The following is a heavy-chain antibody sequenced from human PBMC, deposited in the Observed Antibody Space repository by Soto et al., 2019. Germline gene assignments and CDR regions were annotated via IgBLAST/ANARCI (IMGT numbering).Heavy chain of an antibody. D-gene: IGHD3-22*01. Sequence: QVQLVESGVGVVQPGKSLRLSCAASGFAFSSYGIHWVRQAPGKGLEWVAGISYDGSKKYYADSVKGQFTISRDNSENTLRLQMDGLRADDTAVYYCAKDTYYHDTSGYYVFDHWGQGTLVTVSS. CDR1: GFAFSSYG. CDR3: AKDTYYHDTSGYYVFDH. V-gene: IGHV3-30*18. J-gene: IGHJ4*02. CDR2: ISYDGSKK.